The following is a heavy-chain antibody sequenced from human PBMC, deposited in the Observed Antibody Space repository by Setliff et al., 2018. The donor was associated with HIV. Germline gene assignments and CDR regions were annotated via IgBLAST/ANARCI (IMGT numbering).Heavy chain of an antibody. J-gene: IGHJ6*03. CDR2: IFHNGST. CDR3: ARLAVAGTGYYYYYMDV. D-gene: IGHD6-19*01. V-gene: IGHV4-39*01. CDR1: GGSISSSRYY. Sequence: KPSETLSLTCTVSGGSISSSRYYWGWVRQAPGKGLEWMGSIFHNGSTFYNPSLRSRLILSVDTSKNQFSLKLSSVTAADTAVYYCARLAVAGTGYYYYYMDVWGKGTTVTVSS.